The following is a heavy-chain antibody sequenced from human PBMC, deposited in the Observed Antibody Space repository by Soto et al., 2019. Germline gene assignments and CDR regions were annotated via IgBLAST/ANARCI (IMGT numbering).Heavy chain of an antibody. CDR2: IYYSGST. J-gene: IGHJ3*02. CDR3: AGAGDYYDSSGYLALTAFDI. Sequence: SETLSLTCTVSGGPISSGDYYWSWIRQPPGKGLEWIGYIYYSGSTYYNPSLKSRVTISVDTSKNQFSLKLSSVTAADTAVYYCAGAGDYYDSSGYLALTAFDIWGQGTMVTVSS. V-gene: IGHV4-30-4*01. D-gene: IGHD3-22*01. CDR1: GGPISSGDYY.